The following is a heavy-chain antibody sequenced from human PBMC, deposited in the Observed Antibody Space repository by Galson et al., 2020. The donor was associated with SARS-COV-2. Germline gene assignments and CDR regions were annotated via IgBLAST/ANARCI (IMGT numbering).Heavy chain of an antibody. CDR1: GDSVSSNSAA. D-gene: IGHD3-10*01. CDR2: TYYRSKWYN. J-gene: IGHJ6*02. Sequence: SQTLSLTCAISGDSVSSNSAAWNWIRQSPSRGLEWLGRTYYRSKWYNDYAVSVKSRITINPDTSKNQFSLQLNSVTPEDTAVYYCARLLWFGELSYYYGMDGWGQGTTVTVSS. CDR3: ARLLWFGELSYYYGMDG. V-gene: IGHV6-1*01.